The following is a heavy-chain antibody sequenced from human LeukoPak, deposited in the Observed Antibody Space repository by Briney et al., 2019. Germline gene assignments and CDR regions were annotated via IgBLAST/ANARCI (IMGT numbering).Heavy chain of an antibody. CDR1: GGFISSYY. J-gene: IGHJ4*02. D-gene: IGHD3-22*01. V-gene: IGHV4-59*08. Sequence: PSETLSLTCTVSGGFISSYYWSWIRQPPGKGLEWIGYIYYSGSTNYNPSLKSRVTISVDTSKNQFSLKLSSVTAADTAVYYCARLSHDYDSSGYHDYWGQGTLVTVSS. CDR3: ARLSHDYDSSGYHDY. CDR2: IYYSGST.